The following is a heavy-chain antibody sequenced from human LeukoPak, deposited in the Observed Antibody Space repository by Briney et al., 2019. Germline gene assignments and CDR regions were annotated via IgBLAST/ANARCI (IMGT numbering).Heavy chain of an antibody. J-gene: IGHJ4*02. CDR2: IYYSGNT. CDR3: ARAYAGYASRFDY. Sequence: SETLSLTCSVSGGSISSSSYYWGGLRQPPGKGLEWIGSIYYSGNTYNNPSLKSRVTVSVDTSKNQFSLKLSSVIEADTAVYYCARAYAGYASRFDYWGQGILVTVSS. V-gene: IGHV4-39*07. D-gene: IGHD1-1*01. CDR1: GGSISSSSYY.